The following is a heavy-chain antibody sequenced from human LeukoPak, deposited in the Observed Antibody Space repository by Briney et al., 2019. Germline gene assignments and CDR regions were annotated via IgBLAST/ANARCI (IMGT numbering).Heavy chain of an antibody. CDR3: ARVAYYDFWSGYYTERYWFDP. CDR2: MNPNSGNT. V-gene: IGHV1-8*01. Sequence: ASVKVSCKASGYTFTSYDINWVRQATGQGLEWMGWMNPNSGNTGYAQKFQGRVTMTRNTSISTAYMELSSLRSEDTAVYYCARVAYYDFWSGYYTERYWFDPWGRGTLVTVSS. CDR1: GYTFTSYD. J-gene: IGHJ5*02. D-gene: IGHD3-3*01.